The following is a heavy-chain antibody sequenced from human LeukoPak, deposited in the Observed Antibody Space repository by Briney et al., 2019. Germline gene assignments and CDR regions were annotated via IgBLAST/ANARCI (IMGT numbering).Heavy chain of an antibody. D-gene: IGHD3-3*01. CDR2: IYYSGST. CDR3: ARATSGRIFGVVNPYYYYMDV. CDR1: GGSISSYY. J-gene: IGHJ6*03. V-gene: IGHV4-59*01. Sequence: SETLSLTCTVSGGSISSYYWNWIRQPPGKGLEWIGYIYYSGSTNYNPFLKSRVTISVDTSKNQFSLRLSSVTAADTAVYYCARATSGRIFGVVNPYYYYMDVWGKGTTVTVSS.